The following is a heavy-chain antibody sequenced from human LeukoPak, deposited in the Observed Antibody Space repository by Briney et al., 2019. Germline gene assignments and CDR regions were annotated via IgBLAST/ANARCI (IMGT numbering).Heavy chain of an antibody. CDR3: AREISRDYFDSSGDLTDI. CDR2: IRYDGSNK. CDR1: GFTFSSYG. Sequence: GGSLRLSCAASGFTFSSYGMHWVRQAPGKGLEWVAFIRYDGSNKYYADSVKGRFTISRDNAKNSLYLQMNSLRAEDTAAYYCAREISRDYFDSSGDLTDIWGQGTMVTVSS. J-gene: IGHJ3*02. D-gene: IGHD3-22*01. V-gene: IGHV3-30*02.